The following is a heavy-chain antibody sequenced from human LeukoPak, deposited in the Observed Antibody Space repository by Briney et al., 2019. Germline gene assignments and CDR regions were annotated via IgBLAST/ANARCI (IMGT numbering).Heavy chain of an antibody. D-gene: IGHD5-12*01. CDR1: GGTFSSYA. CDR3: ASRGYSGYDAYYYGMDV. V-gene: IGHV1-69*06. J-gene: IGHJ6*04. Sequence: SVKVSCKASGGTFSSYALIWVRQAPGQGLEWMGGIIPIFATANYAQKFQGGVTITADKSTSTAYMELSSLRSEDTAVYYCASRGYSGYDAYYYGMDVWGKGTTVTVSS. CDR2: IIPIFATA.